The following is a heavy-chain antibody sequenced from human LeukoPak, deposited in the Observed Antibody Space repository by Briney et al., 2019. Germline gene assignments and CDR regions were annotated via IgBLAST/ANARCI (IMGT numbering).Heavy chain of an antibody. CDR3: AREPQVQGYYYDSSPPFDAFDI. CDR1: GGSISSYY. D-gene: IGHD3-22*01. Sequence: PSETLSLTCTVSGGSISSYYWSWIRQPPGKGLKWIGYIYYSGSTNYNPSLKSRVTISVDTSKNQFSLKLSSVTAADTAVYYCAREPQVQGYYYDSSPPFDAFDIWGQGTMVTVSS. J-gene: IGHJ3*02. V-gene: IGHV4-59*12. CDR2: IYYSGST.